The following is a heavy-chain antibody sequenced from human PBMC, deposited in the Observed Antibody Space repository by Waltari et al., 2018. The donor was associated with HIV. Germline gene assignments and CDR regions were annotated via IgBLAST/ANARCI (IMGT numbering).Heavy chain of an antibody. Sequence: QVQLQESGPGLLKPSETLSLTCAVSGYSISSGYYWGWIRQPPGRGLEWIGSIYHGGSTYYNPSLKSRVTISVDTSKNQFSLKLSSVTAADTAIYHCASAFIEYFDSWGQGTLVTVSS. D-gene: IGHD3-16*02. V-gene: IGHV4-38-2*01. CDR2: IYHGGST. CDR1: GYSISSGYY. CDR3: ASAFIEYFDS. J-gene: IGHJ4*02.